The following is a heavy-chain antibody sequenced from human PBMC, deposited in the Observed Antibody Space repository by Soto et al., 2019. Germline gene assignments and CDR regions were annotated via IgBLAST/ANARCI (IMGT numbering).Heavy chain of an antibody. Sequence: GGSLRLSCAASGFTVSSNYMSWVRQAPGKGLEWVSVIYSSGSTYYADSVKGRFTISRNNSKNTLFLQTNSLRADDTAMYYCARDHYYYDSSGYYHYWYFDLWGRGTLVTVSS. CDR2: IYSSGST. D-gene: IGHD3-22*01. CDR1: GFTVSSNY. V-gene: IGHV3-53*01. CDR3: ARDHYYYDSSGYYHYWYFDL. J-gene: IGHJ2*01.